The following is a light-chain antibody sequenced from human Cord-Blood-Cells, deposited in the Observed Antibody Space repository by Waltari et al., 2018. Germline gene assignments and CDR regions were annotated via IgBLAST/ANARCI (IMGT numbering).Light chain of an antibody. V-gene: IGKV3-20*01. CDR2: GAS. CDR3: QQYGSSPWT. J-gene: IGKJ1*01. CDR1: QSVSSSC. Sequence: EYALTQSPGTLSLSPGDRATLACMASQSVSSSCLAWYQQKPGQAPRLLSYGASSRATGIPDRFSGSGSGTDFTLTISRLEPEDFAVYYCQQYGSSPWTFGQGTKVEIK.